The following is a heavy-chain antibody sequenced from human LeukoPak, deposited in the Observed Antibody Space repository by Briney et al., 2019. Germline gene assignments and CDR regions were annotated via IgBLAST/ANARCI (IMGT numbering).Heavy chain of an antibody. CDR1: GFTFSSYA. J-gene: IGHJ4*02. CDR3: ARDRVGATDYYDY. Sequence: GGSLRLSCAASGFTFSSYAMHWVRQAPGKGLEWVAVISYDGSNKYYADSVKGRFTISRDNSKNTLYLQMNSLRAEDTAVYYCARDRVGATDYYDYWGQGTLVTVSS. V-gene: IGHV3-30-3*01. D-gene: IGHD1-26*01. CDR2: ISYDGSNK.